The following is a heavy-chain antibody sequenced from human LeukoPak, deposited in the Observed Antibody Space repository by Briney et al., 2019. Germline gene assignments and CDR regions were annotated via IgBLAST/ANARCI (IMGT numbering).Heavy chain of an antibody. J-gene: IGHJ4*02. D-gene: IGHD2-2*01. Sequence: SETLSLTCAVYGGSFSGYYWSWIRQPPGKGLEWIGEINHSGSTNYNPSLKSRVTISVDTCKSEFYMKLSYVADADKAVYYCARGCVPAVKVDYWGQGTLVTVSS. CDR3: ARGCVPAVKVDY. V-gene: IGHV4-34*01. CDR2: INHSGST. CDR1: GGSFSGYY.